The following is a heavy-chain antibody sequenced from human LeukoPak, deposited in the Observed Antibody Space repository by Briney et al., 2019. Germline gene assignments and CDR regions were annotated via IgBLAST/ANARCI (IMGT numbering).Heavy chain of an antibody. D-gene: IGHD2-15*01. J-gene: IGHJ4*02. V-gene: IGHV3-15*01. CDR2: IKSKTDGGTT. CDR1: GFTFNNAW. CDR3: TADLPGGISDCFDY. Sequence: TGGSLRLSCAASGFTFNNAWMSWVRQAPGKGLDWVGRIKSKTDGGTTDYAAPMKGRFTISRTDSENTVYMEVNSLKTEDTAMYYCTADLPGGISDCFDYWGQGILVTVSS.